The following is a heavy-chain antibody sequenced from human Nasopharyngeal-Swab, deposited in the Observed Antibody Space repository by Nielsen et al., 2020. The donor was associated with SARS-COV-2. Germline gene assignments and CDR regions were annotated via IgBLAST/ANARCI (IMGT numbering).Heavy chain of an antibody. CDR1: GFTVGRDY. V-gene: IGHV3-53*04. D-gene: IGHD2-15*01. Sequence: GESLEISCAASGFTVGRDYMSWVRQAPGKGLEWVSVIYNDDSTHYADSVKGRFTISRHTSENTVYLQMNNLRAEDTAIYYCARVAYIYNHGGFDIWGQGTLVTVSS. CDR2: IYNDDST. J-gene: IGHJ3*02. CDR3: ARVAYIYNHGGFDI.